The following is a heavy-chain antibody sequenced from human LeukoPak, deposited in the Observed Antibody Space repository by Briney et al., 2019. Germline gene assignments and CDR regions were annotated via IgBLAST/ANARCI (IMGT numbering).Heavy chain of an antibody. Sequence: GGSLRLSCAASGFTFDDYGMSWVRQAPGKGLEWVSGINWNGGSTGYADSVKGRFTISRDNAKNSLYLQMNSLRADDTAMYYCASRVYGDYVFHYWGQGTLVTASS. CDR3: ASRVYGDYVFHY. CDR2: INWNGGST. V-gene: IGHV3-20*04. D-gene: IGHD4-17*01. CDR1: GFTFDDYG. J-gene: IGHJ4*02.